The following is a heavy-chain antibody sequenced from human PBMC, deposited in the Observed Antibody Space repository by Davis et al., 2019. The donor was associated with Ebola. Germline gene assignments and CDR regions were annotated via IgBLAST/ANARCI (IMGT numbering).Heavy chain of an antibody. CDR1: GGAFSNYA. V-gene: IGHV1-69*13. CDR3: ARASGTGTTSSLFDY. CDR2: IIPIFGTA. Sequence: SVKVSCKTSGGAFSNYAINWVRQAPGQGLDWMGRIIPIFGTANYAQKFQGRVTITADESTSTVYMELSSLRSEDTAVYYCARASGTGTTSSLFDYWGQGTLVTVSS. J-gene: IGHJ4*02. D-gene: IGHD1-1*01.